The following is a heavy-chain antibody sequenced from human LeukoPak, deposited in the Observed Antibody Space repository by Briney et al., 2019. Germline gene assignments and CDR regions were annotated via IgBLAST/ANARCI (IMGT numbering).Heavy chain of an antibody. D-gene: IGHD5-24*01. V-gene: IGHV4-39*01. CDR1: GGSITSSSYY. J-gene: IGHJ4*02. Sequence: PSETLSLTCTVSGGSITSSSYYRGWIRQPPGKGLQWIGSFYYSGSTYYNPSLKSRVTIYVDTSKNQFSLKLSSVTAADTAVYYCARGRRDGYNLEYFDKWGQGTLVTVSS. CDR3: ARGRRDGYNLEYFDK. CDR2: FYYSGST.